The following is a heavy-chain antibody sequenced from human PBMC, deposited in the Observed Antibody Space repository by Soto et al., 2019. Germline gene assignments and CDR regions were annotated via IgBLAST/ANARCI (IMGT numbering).Heavy chain of an antibody. V-gene: IGHV4-39*01. CDR2: VYYSGTS. D-gene: IGHD6-19*01. J-gene: IGHJ3*01. CDR1: GDSIRNSGHY. CDR3: ARPATVAPPDAFQV. Sequence: QVHLQESGPRLVEPSETLSLTCTVSGDSIRNSGHYWGWVRQPPGKGLEWIGSVYYSGTSSRKPSLKSRLTMSVDTSTNQFSLKLTSVTAADTAIYYCARPATVAPPDAFQVWSQGTLVTVSS.